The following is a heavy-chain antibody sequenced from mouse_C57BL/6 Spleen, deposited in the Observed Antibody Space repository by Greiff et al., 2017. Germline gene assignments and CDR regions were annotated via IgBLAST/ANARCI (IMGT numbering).Heavy chain of an antibody. CDR3: ARDITLDYFDY. D-gene: IGHD1-1*01. CDR2: ISYDGSN. J-gene: IGHJ2*01. V-gene: IGHV3-6*01. Sequence: EVKLMESGPGLVKPSQSLSLTCSVTGYSITSGYYWNWIRQFPGNKLEWMGYISYDGSNNYNPSLKNRISITRDTSKNQFFLKLNSVTTEDTATYYCARDITLDYFDYWGQGTTLTVSS. CDR1: GYSITSGYY.